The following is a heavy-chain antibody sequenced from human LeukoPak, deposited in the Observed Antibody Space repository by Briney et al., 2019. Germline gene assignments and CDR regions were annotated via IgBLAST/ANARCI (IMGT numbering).Heavy chain of an antibody. Sequence: SETLSLTCAVYGGSFSGYYWSWIRQPPGKGLEWIGEINHSGSTNYNPSLKSRVTISVDTSKNQFSLKLSSVTAADTAVYYCARAARWWLLLSGWFDPWGQGTLVTVSS. D-gene: IGHD3-22*01. CDR2: INHSGST. CDR3: ARAARWWLLLSGWFDP. J-gene: IGHJ5*02. CDR1: GGSFSGYY. V-gene: IGHV4-34*01.